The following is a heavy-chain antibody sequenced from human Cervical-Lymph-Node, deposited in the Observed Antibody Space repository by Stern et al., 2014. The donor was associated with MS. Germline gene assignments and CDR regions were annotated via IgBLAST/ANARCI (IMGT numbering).Heavy chain of an antibody. D-gene: IGHD5-24*01. CDR1: GYRFSNYW. CDR3: ARSKERFAMDV. V-gene: IGHV5-51*03. J-gene: IGHJ6*02. CDR2: IFPGDSDT. Sequence: EMQLVESGAEVKKPGESLKISCKGSGYRFSNYWIGWVRQMPGKGLEWMGIIFPGDSDTRYSPSFQGQVTISADTSTNTAYLQWSSLRASDSAMYYCARSKERFAMDVWGQGTTVTVSS.